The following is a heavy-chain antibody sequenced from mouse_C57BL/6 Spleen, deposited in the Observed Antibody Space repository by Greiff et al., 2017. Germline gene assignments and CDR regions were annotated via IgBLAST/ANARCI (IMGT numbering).Heavy chain of an antibody. J-gene: IGHJ2*01. V-gene: IGHV2-2*01. CDR1: GFSLTSYG. CDR3: ARSLLITTLGYFDY. CDR2: IWRGGST. D-gene: IGHD1-1*01. Sequence: VKLMESGPGLVQPSQSLSITCTVSGFSLTSYGVHWVRQSPGKGLEWLGVIWRGGSTDYNAAFISRLSISKDNSKSQVFFKMNSLQADDTAIYYCARSLLITTLGYFDYWGQGTTLTVSS.